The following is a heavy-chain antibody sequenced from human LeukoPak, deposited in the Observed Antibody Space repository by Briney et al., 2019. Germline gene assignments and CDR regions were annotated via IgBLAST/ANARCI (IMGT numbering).Heavy chain of an antibody. J-gene: IGHJ6*04. CDR2: INAGNSDT. D-gene: IGHD6-13*01. CDR3: ARSSSSWYGGYGMDV. V-gene: IGHV1-3*01. Sequence: GASVKVSCKAYVDTFTSYAMHWVRQTPVHRLVWMGWINAGNSDTEYLQKCPGIVTITSDTSASTDYMELSSVRSEETAVYYGARSSSSWYGGYGMDVWGKATTVTVSS. CDR1: VDTFTSYA.